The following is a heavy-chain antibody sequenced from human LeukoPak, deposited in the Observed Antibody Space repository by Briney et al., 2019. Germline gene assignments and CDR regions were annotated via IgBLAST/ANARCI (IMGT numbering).Heavy chain of an antibody. D-gene: IGHD4-17*01. J-gene: IGHJ4*02. CDR1: GFTLSSYS. CDR2: ISGSGGNT. Sequence: GESLRLACAVSGFTLSSYSMSWVRQAPGKVREWVSAISGSGGNTYYTDSVKGRFTITRDNTKTALYLQMNSLRAEDTVVYYCAKDGQYGDYFGVCVYWGRGTLVTVSS. CDR3: AKDGQYGDYFGVCVY. V-gene: IGHV3-23*01.